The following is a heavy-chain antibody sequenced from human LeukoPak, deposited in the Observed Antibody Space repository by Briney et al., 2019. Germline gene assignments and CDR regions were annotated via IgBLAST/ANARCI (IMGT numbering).Heavy chain of an antibody. V-gene: IGHV3-23*01. D-gene: IGHD6-19*01. Sequence: GGSLRLSCAASGFTFTTYTMAWVRQAPGKGLEWVSTISGTGGSTAYADSVKGRFTISRDNSKNTLYLQMNSLRAEDTAMYFCSKHPSTGFCYFDFWGQGTLVTVSS. J-gene: IGHJ4*02. CDR3: SKHPSTGFCYFDF. CDR2: ISGTGGST. CDR1: GFTFTTYT.